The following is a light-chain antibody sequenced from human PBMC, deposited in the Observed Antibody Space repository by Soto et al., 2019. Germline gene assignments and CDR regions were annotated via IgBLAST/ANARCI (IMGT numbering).Light chain of an antibody. J-gene: IGLJ1*01. CDR2: DVS. V-gene: IGLV2-14*03. CDR1: SSDVVGYNY. CDR3: SSYTTSNTRQIV. Sequence: QSALTQPASVSGSPGQSITISCTGTSSDVVGYNYVSWYQHHPGKAPKLMIFDVSNRPSGVSNRFSGSKPGNTASLTISGLQPEDEADYYCSSYTTSNTRQIVFGTGTKVTVL.